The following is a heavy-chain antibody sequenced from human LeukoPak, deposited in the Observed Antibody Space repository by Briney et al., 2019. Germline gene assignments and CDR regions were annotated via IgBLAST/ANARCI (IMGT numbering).Heavy chain of an antibody. V-gene: IGHV4-34*01. CDR2: INHSGST. D-gene: IGHD6-13*01. J-gene: IGHJ4*02. CDR1: GGSFSGYY. Sequence: SETLSLTCAVYGGSFSGYYWSWIRQPPGKGLEWIGEINHSGSTNYNPSLKSRVTISVDTSKNQFSLKLSSVTAADTAVYYCARFGQAAAGICYWGQGTLVTVSS. CDR3: ARFGQAAAGICY.